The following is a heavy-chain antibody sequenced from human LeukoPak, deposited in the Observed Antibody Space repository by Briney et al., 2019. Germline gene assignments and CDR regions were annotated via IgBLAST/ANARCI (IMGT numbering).Heavy chain of an antibody. D-gene: IGHD1-26*01. CDR3: AREAGIYSGSYYGY. V-gene: IGHV4-4*08. CDR1: SGSIADYS. CDR2: FFHSGGA. J-gene: IGHJ4*02. Sequence: SETLSLTCTVSSGSIADYSWTWIRQPPGKGLEWVGYFFHSGGAAYNPSLKGRVTISLDTSKSQFSLKLNSVTAADTAVYYCAREAGIYSGSYYGYWGQGTLVTVSS.